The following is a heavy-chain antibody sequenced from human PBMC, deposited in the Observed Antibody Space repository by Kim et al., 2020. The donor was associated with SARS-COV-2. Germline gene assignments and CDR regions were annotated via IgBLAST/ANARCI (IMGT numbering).Heavy chain of an antibody. J-gene: IGHJ2*01. CDR3: ARGGYYGSGPPGYFDL. CDR2: IKQDGSEK. V-gene: IGHV3-7*03. CDR1: GFTFSSYW. Sequence: GGSLRLSFAASGFTFSSYWMSWVRQAPGKGLEWVANIKQDGSEKYYVDSVKGRFTISRDNAKNSLYLQMNSLRAEDTAVYYCARGGYYGSGPPGYFDLWGRGTLVTVSS. D-gene: IGHD3-10*01.